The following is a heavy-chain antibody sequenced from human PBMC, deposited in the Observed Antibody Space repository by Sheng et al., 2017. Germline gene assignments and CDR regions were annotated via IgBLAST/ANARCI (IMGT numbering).Heavy chain of an antibody. J-gene: IGHJ4*02. Sequence: QVQLQESGPGLVKPSETLSLTCAVSDYSISSGYYWGWIRQPPGKGLEWIGSIYHSGSTYYNPSLKSRVTISVDTSKSQFSLRLSSVTAADTAVYYCARVGAASRAVAGSVRLRGSQVDYWGQGTLVT. CDR1: DYSISSGYY. D-gene: IGHD6-19*01. CDR2: IYHSGST. CDR3: ARVGAASRAVAGSVRLRGSQVDY. V-gene: IGHV4-38-2*01.